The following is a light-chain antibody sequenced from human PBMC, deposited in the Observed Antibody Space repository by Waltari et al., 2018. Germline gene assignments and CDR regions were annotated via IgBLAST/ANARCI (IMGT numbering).Light chain of an antibody. CDR1: QSVSSY. Sequence: EIVLTQSPATLSLSPGERATLSYRASQSVSSYLAWYQQKPGQTPRLLIYDASNRATGVPARFSGSGSGTDFTLTISSLEPEDFAVYFCQQRTNWPRNTFGQGTKLEIK. V-gene: IGKV3-11*01. CDR2: DAS. CDR3: QQRTNWPRNT. J-gene: IGKJ2*01.